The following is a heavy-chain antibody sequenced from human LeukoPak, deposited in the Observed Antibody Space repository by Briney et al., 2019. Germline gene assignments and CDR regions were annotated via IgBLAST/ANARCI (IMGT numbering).Heavy chain of an antibody. D-gene: IGHD3-10*01. CDR2: IYYSGST. Sequence: SETLSLTCTVSGGSISSSSYYWGWIRQPPGKGLEWIGSIYYSGSTYYNPSLKSRVTISVDTSKNQFSLKLSSVTAADTAVYYCARGYTPTDYYGSGRPSWYFDLWGRGTLVTVSS. J-gene: IGHJ2*01. CDR3: ARGYTPTDYYGSGRPSWYFDL. CDR1: GGSISSSSYY. V-gene: IGHV4-39*07.